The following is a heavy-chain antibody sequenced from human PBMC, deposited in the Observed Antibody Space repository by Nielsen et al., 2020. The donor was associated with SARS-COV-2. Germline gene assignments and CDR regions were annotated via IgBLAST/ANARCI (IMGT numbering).Heavy chain of an antibody. Sequence: SLKISCAASGFTFSSYGMHWVRQAPGKGLEWVAVISYDGSNKYYADSVKGRFTISRDNSKNTLYLQMNSLRAEDTAVYYCAKGYSSGYWYFDLWGRGTLVTVSS. CDR3: AKGYSSGYWYFDL. D-gene: IGHD6-19*01. CDR2: ISYDGSNK. J-gene: IGHJ2*01. V-gene: IGHV3-30*18. CDR1: GFTFSSYG.